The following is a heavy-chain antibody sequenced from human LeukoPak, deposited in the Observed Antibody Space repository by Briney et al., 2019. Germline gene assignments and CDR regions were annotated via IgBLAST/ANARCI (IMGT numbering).Heavy chain of an antibody. D-gene: IGHD3-3*01. CDR2: ITPGGSNM. J-gene: IGHJ4*02. CDR1: GFTFSTSN. V-gene: IGHV3-21*01. Sequence: GGSLRLSCAASGFTFSTSNMNWVRPTPEKGLEWVSTITPGGSNMYYHDSVKGRFTISRDNAKNLLFLQMNSLRAEDTAVYYCASWSGSSVLDYWGQGTLVTVSS. CDR3: ASWSGSSVLDY.